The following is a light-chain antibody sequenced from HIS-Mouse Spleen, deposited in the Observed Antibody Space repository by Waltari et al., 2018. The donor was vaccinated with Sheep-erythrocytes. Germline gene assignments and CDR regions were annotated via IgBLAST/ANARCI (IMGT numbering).Light chain of an antibody. J-gene: IGLJ1*01. CDR3: CSYAGSYNHV. V-gene: IGLV2-11*01. Sequence: QSALTQPRSVSGSPGQSVTISCTGTSSDVGGYNYVSWYQQHPRKAPKLMIYDVSKRPSGVPDRFSGAKSGNPASLTISGLQAEDEADYYCCSYAGSYNHVFATGTKVTVL. CDR1: SSDVGGYNY. CDR2: DVS.